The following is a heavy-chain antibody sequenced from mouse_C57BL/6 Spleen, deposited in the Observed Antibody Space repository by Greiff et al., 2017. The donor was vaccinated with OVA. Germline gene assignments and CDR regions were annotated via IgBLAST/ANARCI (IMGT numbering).Heavy chain of an antibody. CDR1: GFTFSDYG. J-gene: IGHJ4*01. D-gene: IGHD1-1*01. CDR3: ARRILRGAMDY. Sequence: EVKLMESGGGLVKPGGSLKLSCAASGFTFSDYGMHWVRQAPEKGLEWVAYISSGSSTIYYADTVKGRFTISRDNAKNTLFLQMTSLRSEDTAMYYCARRILRGAMDYWGQGTSVTVSS. V-gene: IGHV5-17*01. CDR2: ISSGSSTI.